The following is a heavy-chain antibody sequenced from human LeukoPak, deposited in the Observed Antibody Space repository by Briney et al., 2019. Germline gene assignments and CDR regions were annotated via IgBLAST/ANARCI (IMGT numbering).Heavy chain of an antibody. CDR2: IYYSGST. V-gene: IGHV4-59*01. D-gene: IGHD6-19*01. CDR3: ARDGPGGWYRSPFDY. CDR1: GGSISSYY. Sequence: PSETLSLTCTVSGGSISSYYWSWIRQPPGKGLEWIGYIYYSGSTNYNPSLKSRVTISVDTSKNQFSLKLSSVTAAHTAVYYCARDGPGGWYRSPFDYWGQGTLVTVSS. J-gene: IGHJ4*02.